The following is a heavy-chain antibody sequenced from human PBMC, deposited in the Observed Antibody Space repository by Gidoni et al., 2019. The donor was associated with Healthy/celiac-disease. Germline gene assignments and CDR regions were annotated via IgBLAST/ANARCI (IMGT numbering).Heavy chain of an antibody. J-gene: IGHJ4*02. D-gene: IGHD3-22*01. CDR1: GFTFGSYA. CDR2: ISNDGSNK. V-gene: IGHV3-30*04. Sequence: VQLVESGGGVVQPGRSLRLSCADSGFTFGSYALHWVRQAPGKGLEWVAVISNDGSNKYYADAVKGRFTISRDKSKNTLYLQMNSLRAEDTAVYYCARVSERDDSSGYYYLGIDYWGQGTLVTVSS. CDR3: ARVSERDDSSGYYYLGIDY.